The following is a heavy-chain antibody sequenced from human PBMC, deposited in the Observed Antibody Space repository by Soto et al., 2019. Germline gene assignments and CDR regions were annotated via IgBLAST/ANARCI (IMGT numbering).Heavy chain of an antibody. CDR1: GGTFSSYA. D-gene: IGHD5-12*01. CDR3: VRVVAIPGYPDN. Sequence: VQLVQSGAEVRQPASSVKVSCKTSGGTFSSYAISWVRQAPGQGLEWMGWIVPIVDTSTYAQKFQGRVTITADESTSTAYMELSSLRSDDTAIYYCVRVVAIPGYPDNWGQGTLVTVSS. J-gene: IGHJ4*02. V-gene: IGHV1-69*11. CDR2: IVPIVDTS.